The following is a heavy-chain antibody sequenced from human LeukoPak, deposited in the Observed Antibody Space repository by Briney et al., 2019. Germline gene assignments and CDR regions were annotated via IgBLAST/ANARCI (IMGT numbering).Heavy chain of an antibody. Sequence: PGGSLRLSCAASGFTFSSYAMSWVRQAPGKGLEWVAVISYDGSNKYYADSVKGRFTISRDNSKNTLYLQMNSLRAEDTAVYYCAKGPTGDKYYYYGMDVWGQGTTVTVSS. D-gene: IGHD7-27*01. CDR3: AKGPTGDKYYYYGMDV. CDR1: GFTFSSYA. V-gene: IGHV3-30*04. CDR2: ISYDGSNK. J-gene: IGHJ6*02.